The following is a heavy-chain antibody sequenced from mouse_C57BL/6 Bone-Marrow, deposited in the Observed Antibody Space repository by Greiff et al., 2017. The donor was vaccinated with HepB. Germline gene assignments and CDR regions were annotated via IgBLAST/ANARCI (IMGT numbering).Heavy chain of an antibody. D-gene: IGHD1-1*01. CDR2: INPNNGGT. J-gene: IGHJ3*01. Sequence: VQLQQSGPELVKPGASVKISCKASGYTFTDYYMNWVKQSHGKSLEWIGDINPNNGGTSYNQKFKGKATLTVDKSSSTAYMELRSLTSEDSAVYYCAILLRYPFAYWGQGTLVTVSA. CDR3: AILLRYPFAY. V-gene: IGHV1-26*01. CDR1: GYTFTDYY.